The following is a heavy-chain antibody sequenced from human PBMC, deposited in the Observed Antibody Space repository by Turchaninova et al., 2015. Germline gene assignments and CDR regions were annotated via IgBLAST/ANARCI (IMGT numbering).Heavy chain of an antibody. J-gene: IGHJ6*03. CDR1: GFTFSSYW. Sequence: EVQLVESGGGLVQPGGSLRLSCAASGFTFSSYWMSWVRQAPGKGLEWVANIKQDGSEKYYVDSVKGRFTIAKDNAKNSLSLQMNKLTAEDTAVYYCARRGVVVAPCYYYHLDVWGKGTTVTVSS. D-gene: IGHD2-15*01. V-gene: IGHV3-7*01. CDR2: IKQDGSEK. CDR3: ARRGVVVAPCYYYHLDV.